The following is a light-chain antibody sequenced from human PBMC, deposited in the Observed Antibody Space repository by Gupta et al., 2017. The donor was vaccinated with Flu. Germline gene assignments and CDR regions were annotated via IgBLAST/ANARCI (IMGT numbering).Light chain of an antibody. J-gene: IGKJ3*01. CDR3: QQYGSSPGVT. Sequence: RATLSCRASQSVSSSYLAWYQQKPGQAPRLLIYGASSRATGIPDRFSGSGSGTDFTLTISRLEPEDFAVYYCQQYGSSPGVTFGPGTKVDIK. CDR2: GAS. CDR1: QSVSSSY. V-gene: IGKV3-20*01.